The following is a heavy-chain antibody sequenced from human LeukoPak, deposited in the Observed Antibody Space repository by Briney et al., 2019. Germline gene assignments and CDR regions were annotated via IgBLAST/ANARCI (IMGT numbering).Heavy chain of an antibody. J-gene: IGHJ4*02. V-gene: IGHV1-69*13. CDR2: IIPIFGTA. Sequence: GASVKVSCKASGGTFSSYAISWVRQAPGQGLEWMGGIIPIFGTANYAQKFQGRVTITADESTSTAYMELSSLRSEDTAVYYCARARSSGTTVTPRTPSFDYWGQGTLVTVSS. D-gene: IGHD4-11*01. CDR1: GGTFSSYA. CDR3: ARARSSGTTVTPRTPSFDY.